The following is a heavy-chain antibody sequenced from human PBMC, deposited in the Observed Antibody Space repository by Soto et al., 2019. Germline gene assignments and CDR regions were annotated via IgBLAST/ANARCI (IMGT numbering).Heavy chain of an antibody. V-gene: IGHV4-31*03. CDR1: GGSISSGGYY. D-gene: IGHD3-3*01. CDR3: ATAPYYDFWSGYDYYYGMDV. CDR2: IYYSGST. J-gene: IGHJ6*02. Sequence: SETLSLTCTVSGGSISSGGYYWSWIHQHPGKGLEWIGYIYYSGSTYYNPSLKSRVTISVDTSKNQFSLKLSSVTAADTAVYYCATAPYYDFWSGYDYYYGMDVWGQGTTVTVSS.